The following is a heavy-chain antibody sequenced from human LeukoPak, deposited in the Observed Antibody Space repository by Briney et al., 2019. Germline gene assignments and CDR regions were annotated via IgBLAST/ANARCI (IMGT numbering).Heavy chain of an antibody. CDR2: IYYRGST. CDR1: LGSISSSSYY. J-gene: IGHJ3*02. Sequence: SETLSLTCTVSLGSISSSSYYWGWIRQPPGKGLECIGCIYYRGSTYYNPPLRSRVPISVDTHKNQFSLKLSSVTAADTAVYYCERHHSGRLWLGFFDIWGEGTMVTVSS. D-gene: IGHD3-10*01. V-gene: IGHV4-39*01. CDR3: ERHHSGRLWLGFFDI.